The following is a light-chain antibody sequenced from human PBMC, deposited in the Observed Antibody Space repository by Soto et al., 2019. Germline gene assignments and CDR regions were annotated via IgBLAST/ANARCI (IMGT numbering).Light chain of an antibody. CDR3: QQYDGSPRT. J-gene: IGKJ1*01. CDR1: QSVRSTY. V-gene: IGKV3-20*01. Sequence: EIVLTQSPGTLSLSPGERATLSCRASQSVRSTYLAWYQQKPGQAPRLLIYGTSSRATGIPDRFSGSGSGTDFTLIISRLEPEDFAVYYCQQYDGSPRTFGQGTKV. CDR2: GTS.